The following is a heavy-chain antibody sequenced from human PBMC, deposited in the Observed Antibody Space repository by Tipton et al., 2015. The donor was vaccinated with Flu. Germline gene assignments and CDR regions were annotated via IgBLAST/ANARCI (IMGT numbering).Heavy chain of an antibody. CDR3: ARDPSLGMPDYFDY. Sequence: PGLVKPSETLSLTCGVSGDSIRSSNYYWGWIRQPPGKGLEWIGNTFHSGNTYLNPSLKSRVTISIDTPKKQFSLQLRSVTAADTAVYYCARDPSLGMPDYFDYWSQGTLVTASS. J-gene: IGHJ4*02. V-gene: IGHV4-39*07. D-gene: IGHD2-2*01. CDR1: GDSIRSSNYY. CDR2: TFHSGNT.